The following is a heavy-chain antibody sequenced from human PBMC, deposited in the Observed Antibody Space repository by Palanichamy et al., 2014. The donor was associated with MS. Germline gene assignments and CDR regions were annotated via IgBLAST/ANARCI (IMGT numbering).Heavy chain of an antibody. J-gene: IGHJ4*02. Sequence: QVQLQESGPVLVKPSETLSLTCTVSGASISSHYWAWFRQPAGNGLEWIGRTSASHYTNYNPSLMSRVTMSIDTSKNQFSLTLNSVTAADTAVFYCARDLTMSIDYWGQGILVTVSS. CDR3: ARDLTMSIDY. CDR1: GASISSHY. D-gene: IGHD3-9*01. CDR2: TSASHYT. V-gene: IGHV4-4*07.